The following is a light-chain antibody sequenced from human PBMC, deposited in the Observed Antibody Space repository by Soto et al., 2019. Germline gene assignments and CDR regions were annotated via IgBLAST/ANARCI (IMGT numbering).Light chain of an antibody. V-gene: IGKV3-20*01. CDR2: GAS. J-gene: IGKJ2*01. CDR3: ERYGSSPPFT. Sequence: EIVLTQSPGSLSLSPGERATISYRASQRVSSSYLAWYQQKPGQAPRLLIYGASSRATGIPDRFSGSGSGTDFSLTISRLEPEDFAVYFCERYGSSPPFTFGQGTKVEI. CDR1: QRVSSSY.